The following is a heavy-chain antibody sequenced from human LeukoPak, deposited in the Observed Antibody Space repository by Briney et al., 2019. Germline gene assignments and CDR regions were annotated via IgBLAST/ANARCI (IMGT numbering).Heavy chain of an antibody. CDR2: INHSGST. CDR3: ARGWVTTPYYYYMDV. CDR1: GGSFSGYY. Sequence: PSETLSLTCAVYGGSFSGYYWSWLRQPPGKGLEWIGEINHSGSTNYNPSLKSRVTISVAKNQFSLKLSSVTAADTAVYYCARGWVTTPYYYYMDVWGKGTTVTVSS. J-gene: IGHJ6*03. D-gene: IGHD2-21*02. V-gene: IGHV4-34*01.